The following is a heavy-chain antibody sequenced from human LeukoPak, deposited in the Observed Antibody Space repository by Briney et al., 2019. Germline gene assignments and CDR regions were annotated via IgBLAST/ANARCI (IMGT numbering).Heavy chain of an antibody. CDR1: GFTFSSYE. CDR3: AKDVGFCSSPNCHHAFDI. Sequence: QPGGSLRLSCAASGFTFSSYEMNWVRQAPGKGLEWVSYISSSGSTIYYADSVKGRFTISRDNAKNSLYLQMDSLRAEDTAVYYCAKDVGFCSSPNCHHAFDIWGQGTVVTVSS. J-gene: IGHJ3*02. D-gene: IGHD2-2*01. CDR2: ISSSGSTI. V-gene: IGHV3-48*03.